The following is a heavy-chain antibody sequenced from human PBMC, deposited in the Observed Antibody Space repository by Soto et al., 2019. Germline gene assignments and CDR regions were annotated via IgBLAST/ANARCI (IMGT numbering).Heavy chain of an antibody. V-gene: IGHV4-34*01. CDR3: ARGSITMVRGVIIGIHFDY. D-gene: IGHD3-10*01. Sequence: SETLCLTCAVYGVSFSGYYWSWIRQPPGKGLEWIGEINHSGSTNYNPSLKSRVTISVDTSKNQFSLKLSSVTAADTAVYYCARGSITMVRGVIIGIHFDYWGQGTLVTVSS. CDR1: GVSFSGYY. J-gene: IGHJ4*02. CDR2: INHSGST.